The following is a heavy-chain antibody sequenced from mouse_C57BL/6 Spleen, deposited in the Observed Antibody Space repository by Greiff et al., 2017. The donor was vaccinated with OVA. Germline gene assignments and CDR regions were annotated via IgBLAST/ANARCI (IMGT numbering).Heavy chain of an antibody. CDR2: INPNNGGT. J-gene: IGHJ2*01. CDR1: GYTFTDYN. CDR3: ARRNWEGNYCDY. V-gene: IGHV1-18*01. D-gene: IGHD4-1*01. Sequence: EVHLVESGPELVKPGASVKIPCKASGYTFTDYNMDWVKQSHGKSLEWIGDINPNNGGTIYNQKFKGKATLTVDKSSSTAYMELRSLTSEDTAVYYCARRNWEGNYCDYWGQGTTLTVSS.